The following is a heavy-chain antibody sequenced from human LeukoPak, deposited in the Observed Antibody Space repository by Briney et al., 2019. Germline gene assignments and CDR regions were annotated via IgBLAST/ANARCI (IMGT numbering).Heavy chain of an antibody. Sequence: ASVKVSCKASGGTFSSYAISWLRQAPGQGLEWMGGIIPIFGTANYAQKFQGRVTITTDESTSTAYMELSSLRSEDTAVYYCARGKLWLFNYMDVWGKGTTVTVSS. D-gene: IGHD5-18*01. V-gene: IGHV1-69*05. J-gene: IGHJ6*03. CDR2: IIPIFGTA. CDR3: ARGKLWLFNYMDV. CDR1: GGTFSSYA.